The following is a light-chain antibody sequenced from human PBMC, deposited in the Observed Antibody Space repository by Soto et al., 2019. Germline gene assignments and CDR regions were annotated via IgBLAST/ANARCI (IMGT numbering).Light chain of an antibody. CDR2: DAY. V-gene: IGKV1-5*01. Sequence: DIQMTQSPSTLSASVGDRATITCRASQSIRSWLAWYQHKPGKAPKLLIYDAYFFESGFPSRFSGRGSGTEFTLTISSLQPDDIATYYCQQYDTYWTFGQGTKVDI. CDR3: QQYDTYWT. J-gene: IGKJ1*01. CDR1: QSIRSW.